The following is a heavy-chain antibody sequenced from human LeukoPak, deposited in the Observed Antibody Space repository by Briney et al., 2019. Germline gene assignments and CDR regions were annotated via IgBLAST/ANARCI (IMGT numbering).Heavy chain of an antibody. Sequence: ASVKVSCKSSGYTFTSYPIIWVRQAPGQGLEWMGWITTYNGNTNSAQKLQGRVTMTTDTSTSTAYMDPRGLRSDDTAVYYCARGYDYGDYVGDFDYWGQGTLVTVSS. D-gene: IGHD4-17*01. CDR1: GYTFTSYP. V-gene: IGHV1-18*01. CDR3: ARGYDYGDYVGDFDY. J-gene: IGHJ4*02. CDR2: ITTYNGNT.